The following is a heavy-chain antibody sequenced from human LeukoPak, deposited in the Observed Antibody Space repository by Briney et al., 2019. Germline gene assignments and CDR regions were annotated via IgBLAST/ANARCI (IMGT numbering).Heavy chain of an antibody. CDR3: ARVSVAGTGPDY. D-gene: IGHD6-13*01. CDR1: GGSISTYY. CDR2: IYDSGST. Sequence: SETLSLTCTVSGGSISTYYWSWIRQPPGKGLECIGYIYDSGSTNYNPSLKSRVTISVDMSKNQFSLRLSSVTAADTAVYYCARVSVAGTGPDYWGQGTLVTVSS. J-gene: IGHJ4*02. V-gene: IGHV4-59*08.